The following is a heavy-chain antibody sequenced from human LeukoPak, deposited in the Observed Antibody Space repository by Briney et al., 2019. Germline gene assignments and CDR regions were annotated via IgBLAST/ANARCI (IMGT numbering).Heavy chain of an antibody. Sequence: SVKVSCKASGATFSSYAITWVRQAPGQGLEWMGRIIPIFGTANYAQKFQGRVTITTDESTSTAYMELSTLRSDDTAVYYCARERPPGDSSSWFLEGYFDIWGKGTLVTVSS. D-gene: IGHD6-13*01. V-gene: IGHV1-69*05. CDR3: ARERPPGDSSSWFLEGYFDI. CDR2: IIPIFGTA. CDR1: GATFSSYA. J-gene: IGHJ4*02.